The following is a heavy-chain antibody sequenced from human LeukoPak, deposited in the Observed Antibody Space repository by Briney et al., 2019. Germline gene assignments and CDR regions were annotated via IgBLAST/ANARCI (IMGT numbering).Heavy chain of an antibody. CDR3: ATVGMAAAGFYFDY. CDR1: GGTFSSYA. Sequence: ASVKVSCKASGGTFSSYAISWVRQAPGQGLEWMGWINTNTGNPTYAQGFTGRFVFSLDTSVSTAYLQISSLKAEDTAVYYCATVGMAAAGFYFDYWGQGTLVTVSS. J-gene: IGHJ4*02. D-gene: IGHD6-13*01. V-gene: IGHV7-4-1*02. CDR2: INTNTGNP.